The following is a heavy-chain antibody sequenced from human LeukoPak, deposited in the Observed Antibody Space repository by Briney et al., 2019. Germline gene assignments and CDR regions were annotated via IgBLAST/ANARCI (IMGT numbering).Heavy chain of an antibody. CDR1: GGSISSSSYY. CDR3: ARETYYYDSSGYYPTRSVYFDY. D-gene: IGHD3-22*01. CDR2: IYYSGST. J-gene: IGHJ4*02. V-gene: IGHV4-39*07. Sequence: SETLSLTCTVSGGSISSSSYYWGWIRQPPGRGLEWIGSIYYSGSTYYNPSLKSRVTISVDTSKNQFSLKLSSVTAADTAVYYCARETYYYDSSGYYPTRSVYFDYWGQGTLVTVSS.